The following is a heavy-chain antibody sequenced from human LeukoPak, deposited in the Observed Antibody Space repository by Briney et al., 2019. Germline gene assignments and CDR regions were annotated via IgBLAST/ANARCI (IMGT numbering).Heavy chain of an antibody. J-gene: IGHJ4*02. V-gene: IGHV3-30*04. Sequence: GGSLRLSCAASGFTFSSYAMHWVRQAPGKGLEWVAVISYDGSNKYYADSVKGRFTISRDNAKNSLYLQMNSLRAEDTAVYYCARDHNWNYAYSFDYWGQGTLVTVSS. D-gene: IGHD1-7*01. CDR1: GFTFSSYA. CDR3: ARDHNWNYAYSFDY. CDR2: ISYDGSNK.